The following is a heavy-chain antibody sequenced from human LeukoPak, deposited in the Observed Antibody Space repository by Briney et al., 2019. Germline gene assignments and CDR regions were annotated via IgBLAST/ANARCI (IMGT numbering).Heavy chain of an antibody. CDR3: ARDRGSYYDSSGYYQALDY. J-gene: IGHJ4*02. Sequence: ASVKVSCKPSGYTFTSYGISWVRQAPGQGIEWMGWISAYNGNTNYAQKLQGRVTMTTDTSTSTAYMELRSLRSDDTAVYYCARDRGSYYDSSGYYQALDYWGQGTLVTVSS. CDR2: ISAYNGNT. V-gene: IGHV1-18*01. D-gene: IGHD3-22*01. CDR1: GYTFTSYG.